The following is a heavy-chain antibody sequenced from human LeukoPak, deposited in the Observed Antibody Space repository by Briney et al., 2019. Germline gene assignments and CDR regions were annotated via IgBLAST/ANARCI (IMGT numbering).Heavy chain of an antibody. CDR2: MNPNSGNT. Sequence: NXVRQXTGXXXEWMGWMNPNSGNTGYAQKFQGRVTMTRNTSISTAYMELSSLRSEDTAVYYCLVVVVAATGFDYWGQGTLVTVSS. D-gene: IGHD2-15*01. J-gene: IGHJ4*02. V-gene: IGHV1-8*01. CDR3: LVVVVAATGFDY.